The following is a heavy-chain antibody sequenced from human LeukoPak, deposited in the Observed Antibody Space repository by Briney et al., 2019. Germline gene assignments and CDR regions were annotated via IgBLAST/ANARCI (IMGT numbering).Heavy chain of an antibody. V-gene: IGHV1-18*01. CDR3: ARVGGFYYYGSGSYYTFDY. J-gene: IGHJ4*02. D-gene: IGHD3-10*01. CDR1: GYTFTSYG. Sequence: ASVRVSCKASGYTFTSYGISWVRQAPGQGLEWMGWISAYNGNTNYAQKLQGRVTMTTDTSTSTAYMELRSLRSDDTAVYYCARVGGFYYYGSGSYYTFDYWGQGTLVTVSS. CDR2: ISAYNGNT.